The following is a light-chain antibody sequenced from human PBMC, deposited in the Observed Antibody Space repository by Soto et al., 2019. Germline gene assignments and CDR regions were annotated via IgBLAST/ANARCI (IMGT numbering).Light chain of an antibody. Sequence: DIRMTQSPSSLSASFGVIVTMTCRASQYIDNDLNWYQQKSGKAPQVLIFAASRLQSGVPSGFSGSGSGTNFTLTISCLQPEDFATYYCQQTYSSRRVTFGGGTKVGIK. CDR1: QYIDND. J-gene: IGKJ4*01. CDR3: QQTYSSRRVT. CDR2: AAS. V-gene: IGKV1-39*01.